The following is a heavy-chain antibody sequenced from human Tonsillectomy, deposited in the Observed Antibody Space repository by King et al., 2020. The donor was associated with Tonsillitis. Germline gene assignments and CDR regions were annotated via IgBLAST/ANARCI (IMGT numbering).Heavy chain of an antibody. Sequence: QLQESGSGLVKPSQTLSLTCAVSGGSISSGGYSWSWIRQPPGKGLEWIGYIHHSGSTYYNPSLKSRVTISVGRSRNQFSLKVTSVTAADTAMYYCARAGRDGYIDYWGHGTPVTVSS. CDR3: ARAGRDGYIDY. J-gene: IGHJ4*01. V-gene: IGHV4-30-2*01. CDR2: IHHSGST. D-gene: IGHD5-24*01. CDR1: GGSISSGGYS.